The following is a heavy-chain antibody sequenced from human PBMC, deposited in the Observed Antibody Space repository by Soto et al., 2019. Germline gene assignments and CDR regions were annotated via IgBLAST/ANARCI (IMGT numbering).Heavy chain of an antibody. CDR2: IKEDGSEK. CDR3: ARDRASFRGDYYYYMNV. CDR1: GFTFSSYW. Sequence: GGSLRLSCAASGFTFSSYWMSWVRQAPGRGLEWVANIKEDGSEKYYVDSVMGRFTISRDNAKNSLYLQMNSLRAEDTAVYYCARDRASFRGDYYYYMNVWGKGTTVTVSS. J-gene: IGHJ6*03. V-gene: IGHV3-7*01. D-gene: IGHD3-10*01.